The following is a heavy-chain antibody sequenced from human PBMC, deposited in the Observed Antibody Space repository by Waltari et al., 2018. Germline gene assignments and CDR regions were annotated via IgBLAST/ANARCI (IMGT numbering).Heavy chain of an antibody. J-gene: IGHJ5*02. CDR3: ARLDRFSDYNWFDP. CDR1: GYSISSGYY. CDR2: IYHSGGT. V-gene: IGHV4-38-2*02. D-gene: IGHD3-22*01. Sequence: QVQLQESGPGLVKPSETLSLTCTVSGYSISSGYYWGWIRQPPGKGLEWIGTIYHSGGTKYNPPPKSRVTISVDTSQNQFSLKLTSVTAADAAVYYCARLDRFSDYNWFDPWGHGTLVTVSS.